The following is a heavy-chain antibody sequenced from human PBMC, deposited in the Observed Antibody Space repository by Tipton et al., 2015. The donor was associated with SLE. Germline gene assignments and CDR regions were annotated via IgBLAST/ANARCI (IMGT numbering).Heavy chain of an antibody. V-gene: IGHV4-61*05. CDR3: ARAQEDYYLDL. D-gene: IGHD4-11*01. CDR1: GGSISSSSYY. Sequence: TLSLTCTVPGGSISSSSYYWGWIRQPPGKGLEWIGFIFYGGSTKYNPSLKSRVTISVDASKNQFSLKLSSVTAADSSVYYCARAQEDYYLDLWGRGTLVTVSS. J-gene: IGHJ2*01. CDR2: IFYGGST.